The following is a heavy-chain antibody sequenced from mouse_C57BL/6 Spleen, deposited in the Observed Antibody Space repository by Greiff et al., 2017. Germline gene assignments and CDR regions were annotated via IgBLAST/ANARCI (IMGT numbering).Heavy chain of an antibody. V-gene: IGHV1-9*01. J-gene: IGHJ4*01. Sequence: VQLKESGAELMKPGASVKLSCKATGYTFTGYWIEWVKQRPGHGLEWIGEILPGSGSTNYNEKFKGKATFTADTASNTAYMQLSSLTTEDSAIYYGASPAQANYAMDYWGQGTAGTVSA. CDR2: ILPGSGST. CDR1: GYTFTGYW. CDR3: ASPAQANYAMDY. D-gene: IGHD3-2*02.